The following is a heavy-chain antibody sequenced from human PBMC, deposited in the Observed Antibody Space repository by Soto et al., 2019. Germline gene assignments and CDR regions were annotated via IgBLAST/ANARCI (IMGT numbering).Heavy chain of an antibody. CDR3: ARGRSQRDLNWFDP. CDR1: GYTLTDLS. CDR2: INPDSGET. V-gene: IGHV1-2*04. Sequence: GASVKVSCEVSGYTLTDLSMHWVRQAPGKGLEWMGGINPDSGETNYAQKFQGWVTMTRDTSISTAYMELSRLRSDDTAVYYCARGRSQRDLNWFDPWGQGTLVTVSS. J-gene: IGHJ5*02.